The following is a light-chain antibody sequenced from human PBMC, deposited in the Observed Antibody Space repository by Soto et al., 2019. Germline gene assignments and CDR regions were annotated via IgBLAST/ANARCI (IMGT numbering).Light chain of an antibody. CDR1: QTVGSF. Sequence: EIVLTQSPATLSLSPGERATLSCRASQTVGSFFALYQHKPGQAPRLLIYNTSKRANGVPARFSSSGCGTDFTLTISSREPEDVADYYCQQRYNWPPLTFGGGTKVEMK. J-gene: IGKJ4*01. V-gene: IGKV3-11*01. CDR3: QQRYNWPPLT. CDR2: NTS.